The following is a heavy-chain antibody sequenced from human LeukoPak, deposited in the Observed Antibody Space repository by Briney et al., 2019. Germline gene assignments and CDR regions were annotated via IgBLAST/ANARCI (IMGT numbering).Heavy chain of an antibody. CDR2: ISSSGTI. CDR3: ARDELPDDNSGYAFDC. CDR1: GFTFSSYS. V-gene: IGHV3-48*01. Sequence: PGGSLRLSCAASGFTFSSYSMNWVRQAPGKGLEWVSYISSSGTIYYADSVKGRFTISRDNAKNSLYLQMNSLRVEDTAVYYCARDELPDDNSGYAFDCWGQGTLVTVSS. D-gene: IGHD3-22*01. J-gene: IGHJ4*02.